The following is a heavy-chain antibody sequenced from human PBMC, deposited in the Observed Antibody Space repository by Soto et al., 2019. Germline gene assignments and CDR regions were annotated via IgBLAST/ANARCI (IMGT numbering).Heavy chain of an antibody. CDR3: VRERGLSSFYGMDV. CDR2: ITSSSGHI. V-gene: IGHV3-21*01. J-gene: IGHJ6*02. D-gene: IGHD3-10*01. Sequence: GSLRLSCEASGFTLTTYTMNWVRQASGKGLEWVSSITSSSGHIYYADSVKGRFTISRDNARNSLYLQMNSLRAEDTAVYYCVRERGLSSFYGMDVWGQGTTVTVSS. CDR1: GFTLTTYT.